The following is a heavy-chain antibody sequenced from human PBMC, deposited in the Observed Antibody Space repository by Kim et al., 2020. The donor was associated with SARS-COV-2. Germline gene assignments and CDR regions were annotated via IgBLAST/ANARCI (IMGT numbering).Heavy chain of an antibody. CDR1: GFTFSSYA. CDR2: ISGVGDIT. J-gene: IGHJ4*02. Sequence: GGSLRLSCTASGFTFSSYAMTWVRQAPGKGLEWVSAISGVGDITHYADSVKGRFTISRDNSKNTLFLQMNSLRAEDTAVYYCARGPTSGWHKFDYWGQGSLVTVSS. D-gene: IGHD6-19*01. CDR3: ARGPTSGWHKFDY. V-gene: IGHV3-23*01.